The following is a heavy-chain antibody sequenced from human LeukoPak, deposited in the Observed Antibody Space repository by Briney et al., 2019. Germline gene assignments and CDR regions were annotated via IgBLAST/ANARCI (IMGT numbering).Heavy chain of an antibody. J-gene: IGHJ2*01. D-gene: IGHD1-26*01. CDR1: GASITSYY. CDR2: IYSSANI. CDR3: ARSPFVGGVGATSWYFDL. V-gene: IGHV4-4*09. Sequence: PSETLSLTCTVSGASITSYYWTWIRQPPGKELEWIGNIYSSANINFNPSLKNRVTISLDASKSHFSLKLNSVSAADTATYYCARSPFVGGVGATSWYFDLWGRGALVTVSS.